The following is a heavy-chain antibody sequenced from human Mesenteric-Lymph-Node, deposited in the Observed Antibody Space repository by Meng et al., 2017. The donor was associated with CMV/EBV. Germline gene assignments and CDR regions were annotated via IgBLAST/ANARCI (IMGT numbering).Heavy chain of an antibody. CDR3: ARDRMFDP. D-gene: IGHD2-15*01. Sequence: SETLSLTCTVSGGSISSSSYYWGWIRQPPGKGLEWIGSIYYSGSTNYNPSLKSRVTISVDTSKNQFSLKLSSVTAADTAVYYCARDRMFDPWGQGTLVTVSS. CDR2: IYYSGST. CDR1: GGSISSSSYY. V-gene: IGHV4-39*07. J-gene: IGHJ5*02.